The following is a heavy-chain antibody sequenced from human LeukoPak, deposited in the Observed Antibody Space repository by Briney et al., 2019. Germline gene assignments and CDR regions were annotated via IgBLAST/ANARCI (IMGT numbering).Heavy chain of an antibody. V-gene: IGHV3-23*01. CDR3: AKEMYCSGGRCKTFDY. CDR1: GFTFNSYA. CDR2: IVGSGGST. Sequence: GGFLRLSCAASGFTFNSYAMNWVRQAPGKGLEWVSAIVGSGGSTYYADSVKGRFTISRDNSKNTLYLQMNSLRAEDTAVYYCAKEMYCSGGRCKTFDYWGQGTLVTVSS. J-gene: IGHJ4*02. D-gene: IGHD2-15*01.